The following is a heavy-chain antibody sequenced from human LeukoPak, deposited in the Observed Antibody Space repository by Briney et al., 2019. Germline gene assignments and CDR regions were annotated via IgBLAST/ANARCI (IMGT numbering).Heavy chain of an antibody. V-gene: IGHV3-33*03. CDR2: IWFDGSET. D-gene: IGHD5-18*01. J-gene: IGHJ4*02. CDR3: AKDNMDTSSCLDY. Sequence: GGSLRLSCAASGFTFSDYAMHWVRQAPGKGLEWVAVIWFDGSETYYADSVMGRFTISRDKSKNTLFLQMNSLRADDTAVYYCAKDNMDTSSCLDYWGQGTLVTISS. CDR1: GFTFSDYA.